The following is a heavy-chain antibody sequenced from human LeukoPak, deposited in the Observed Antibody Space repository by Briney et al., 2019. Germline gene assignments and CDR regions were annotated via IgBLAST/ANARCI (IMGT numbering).Heavy chain of an antibody. CDR3: ARLRGYSGYDSGSYFDF. CDR2: ISGSGGST. D-gene: IGHD5-12*01. J-gene: IGHJ4*02. V-gene: IGHV3-23*01. CDR1: GLTFSIYA. Sequence: GGSLRLSCAASGLTFSIYAMSWVRQAPGKGLEWVSAISGSGGSTYYADSVKGRFTISRDNSKNTLYLQMNSLRAEDTAVYYCARLRGYSGYDSGSYFDFWGQGTLVTVSS.